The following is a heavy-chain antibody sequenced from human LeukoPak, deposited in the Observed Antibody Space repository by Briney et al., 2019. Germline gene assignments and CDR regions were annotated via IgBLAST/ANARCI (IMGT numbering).Heavy chain of an antibody. J-gene: IGHJ6*03. V-gene: IGHV4-4*07. CDR1: GGSISSYY. CDR3: ARSPHAIDYYYMDV. CDR2: IYTSGST. D-gene: IGHD2-8*01. Sequence: SETLSLTCTVSGGSISSYYWSWIRQPAGKGLEWIGRIYTSGSTNYNPSLKSRVTMSVDTSKNQFSLKLSSVTAADTAVYYCARSPHAIDYYYMDVWGKGTTVTVSS.